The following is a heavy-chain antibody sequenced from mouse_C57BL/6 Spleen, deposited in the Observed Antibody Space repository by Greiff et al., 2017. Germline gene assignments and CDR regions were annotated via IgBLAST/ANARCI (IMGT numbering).Heavy chain of an antibody. CDR2: IYPGSGST. CDR1: GYTFTSYW. D-gene: IGHD1-1*01. Sequence: QVQLQQPGAELVKPGASVKMSCKASGYTFTSYWITWVKQRPGQGLDWLGDIYPGSGSTNYNEKFKSKATLTVDTSYSTAYMQLSSLTSEDSAVYDCARATVVSTDYWGQGTTLTVSS. J-gene: IGHJ2*01. V-gene: IGHV1-55*01. CDR3: ARATVVSTDY.